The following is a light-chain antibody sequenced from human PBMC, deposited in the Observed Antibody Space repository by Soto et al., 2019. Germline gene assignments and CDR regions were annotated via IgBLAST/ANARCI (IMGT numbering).Light chain of an antibody. CDR2: GAS. V-gene: IGKV3-20*01. J-gene: IGKJ1*01. Sequence: IVLTQSPGTLSLSPGERATLSCRASQTVYNDYLAWYQQKPGQPPRLLISGASKRATGIPDRFSGSGSGTDFSLTISRLGPEDSAVYYWQQYGSSQWTFGQGTKVEIK. CDR3: QQYGSSQWT. CDR1: QTVYNDY.